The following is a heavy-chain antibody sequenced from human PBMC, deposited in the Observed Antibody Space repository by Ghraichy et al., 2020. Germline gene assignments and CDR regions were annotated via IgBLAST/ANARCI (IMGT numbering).Heavy chain of an antibody. CDR3: AKDYYDFWSGYYSYYGMDV. Sequence: GSLNISCAASGFTFSSYAMSWVRQAPGKGLEWVSAISGSGGSTYYADSVKGRFTISRDNSKNTLYLQMNSLRAEDTAVYYCAKDYYDFWSGYYSYYGMDVWGQGTTVTVSS. CDR1: GFTFSSYA. J-gene: IGHJ6*02. V-gene: IGHV3-23*01. D-gene: IGHD3-3*01. CDR2: ISGSGGST.